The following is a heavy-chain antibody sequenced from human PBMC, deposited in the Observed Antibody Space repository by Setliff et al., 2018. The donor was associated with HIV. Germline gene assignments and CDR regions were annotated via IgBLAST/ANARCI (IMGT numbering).Heavy chain of an antibody. Sequence: TASETLSLTCTVSGGSISSYYWSWIRQPPGKGLEWIGYIYYSGSSNYNPSLKSRVTISVDTSKNHFSLKLSSVTAADTAVYYCASLSSGSDWYFDLWGRGTLVTVSS. CDR1: GGSISSYY. CDR3: ASLSSGSDWYFDL. D-gene: IGHD3-22*01. J-gene: IGHJ2*01. CDR2: IYYSGSS. V-gene: IGHV4-59*01.